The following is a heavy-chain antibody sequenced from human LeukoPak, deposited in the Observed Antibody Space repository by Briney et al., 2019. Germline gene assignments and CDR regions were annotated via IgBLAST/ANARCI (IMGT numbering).Heavy chain of an antibody. CDR2: IYYSGST. J-gene: IGHJ6*02. V-gene: IGHV4-31*02. Sequence: LRLSCAASGFTFSSYAMSWVRQAPGKGLEWFGFIYYSGSTYYNSSLKSRVTISVDTSRNQFSLQLISVTAADTAIYFCARAGFFGGMDVWGQGTTVTVSS. CDR1: GFTFSSYA. D-gene: IGHD3-3*01. CDR3: ARAGFFGGMDV.